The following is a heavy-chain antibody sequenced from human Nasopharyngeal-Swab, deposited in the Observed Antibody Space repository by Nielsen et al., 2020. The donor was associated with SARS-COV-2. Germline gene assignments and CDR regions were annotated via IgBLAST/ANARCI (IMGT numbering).Heavy chain of an antibody. CDR2: IYYSGST. Sequence: LRLSCTVSGGSISSYYWSWIRQPPGKGLEWIGYIYYSGSTNYNPSLKSRVTISVDTSKNQFSLKLSSVTAADTAVYYCARGIVGATVWGQGTLVTVSS. J-gene: IGHJ4*02. CDR1: GGSISSYY. V-gene: IGHV4-59*13. CDR3: ARGIVGATV. D-gene: IGHD1-26*01.